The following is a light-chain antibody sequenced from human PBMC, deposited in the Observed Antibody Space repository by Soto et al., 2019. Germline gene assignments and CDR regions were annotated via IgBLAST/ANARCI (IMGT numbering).Light chain of an antibody. V-gene: IGKV3-15*01. CDR1: RSVSSN. Sequence: ELVMTQSPATLSVSPGERSTLSCRASRSVSSNLAWYQPRPGQAPRLLIYGASTRATDIPPRFSGSGSGTEFILTISSLQSEDGAVYYCQQYSNWPRTVGQGTKVDI. J-gene: IGKJ1*01. CDR2: GAS. CDR3: QQYSNWPRT.